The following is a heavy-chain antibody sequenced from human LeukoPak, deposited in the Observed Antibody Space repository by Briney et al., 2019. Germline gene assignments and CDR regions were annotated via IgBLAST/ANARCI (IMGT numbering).Heavy chain of an antibody. D-gene: IGHD3-3*01. CDR2: IYYNGNT. CDR1: GGSISGYY. Sequence: SETLSLTCTVSGGSISGYYWSWIRQPPGQGLEWIGFIYYNGNTNYNPSLKSRVTISVDTSKNQFSLKLSSVTAADTAVYYCARHLPHLYYDFWSGNVGYFDYWGQGTLVTVSS. J-gene: IGHJ4*02. CDR3: ARHLPHLYYDFWSGNVGYFDY. V-gene: IGHV4-59*08.